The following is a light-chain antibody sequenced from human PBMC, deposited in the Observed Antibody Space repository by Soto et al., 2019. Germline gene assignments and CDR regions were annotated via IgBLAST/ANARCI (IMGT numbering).Light chain of an antibody. J-gene: IGKJ1*01. Sequence: TQMTQSPSTLSGSVGDRVTITCRASQTISSWLAWYQQKPGKAPKLLIYKASTLKSGVPSRFSGSGSGTEFTLTISSLQPDDFATYYCQHYNRYSGAFGQGTKVDIK. CDR1: QTISSW. CDR2: KAS. V-gene: IGKV1-5*03. CDR3: QHYNRYSGA.